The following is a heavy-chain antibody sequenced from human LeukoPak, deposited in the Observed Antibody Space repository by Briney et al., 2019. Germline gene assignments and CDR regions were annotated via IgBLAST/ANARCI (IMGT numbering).Heavy chain of an antibody. Sequence: GGSLRLSCAASGFTFSSYAMSWVRQAPGKGLEWVSANSSSGGSTYYADSVKGRFTISRDSSKNTLYLQMNSLRAEDTAVYYCAKDAGDYSYYYYGMDVWGKGTTVTVSS. D-gene: IGHD4-17*01. CDR2: NSSSGGST. V-gene: IGHV3-23*01. CDR3: AKDAGDYSYYYYGMDV. J-gene: IGHJ6*04. CDR1: GFTFSSYA.